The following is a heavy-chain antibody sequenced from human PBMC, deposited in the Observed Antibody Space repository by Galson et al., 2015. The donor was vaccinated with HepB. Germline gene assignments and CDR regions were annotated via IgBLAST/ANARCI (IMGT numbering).Heavy chain of an antibody. CDR1: GYSFTSYW. CDR3: ARHGRYSSGWYGENWFDP. V-gene: IGHV5-51*01. CDR2: IYPGDSDT. Sequence: QSGAEVKKPGESLKISCKGSGYSFTSYWIGWVRQMPGKGLEWMGIIYPGDSDTRYSPSFQGQVTISADKSISTAYLQWSSLKASDTAMYYCARHGRYSSGWYGENWFDPWGQGTLVTVSS. J-gene: IGHJ5*02. D-gene: IGHD6-19*01.